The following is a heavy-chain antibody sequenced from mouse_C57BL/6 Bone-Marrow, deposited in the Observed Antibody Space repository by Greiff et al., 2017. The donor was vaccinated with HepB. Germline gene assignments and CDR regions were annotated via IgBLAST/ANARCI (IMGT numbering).Heavy chain of an antibody. Sequence: EVQVVESGGDLVKPGGSLKLSCAASGFTFSSYGMSWVRQTPDKRLEWVATISSGGSYTYYPDSVKGRFTISRDNAKNTLYLQMSSLKSEDTAMYYCARQGKGGYFDVWGTGTTVTVSS. CDR1: GFTFSSYG. CDR3: ARQGKGGYFDV. J-gene: IGHJ1*03. CDR2: ISSGGSYT. D-gene: IGHD1-3*01. V-gene: IGHV5-6*01.